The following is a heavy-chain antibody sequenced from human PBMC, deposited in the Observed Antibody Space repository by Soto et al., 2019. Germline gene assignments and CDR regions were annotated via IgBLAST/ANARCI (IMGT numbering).Heavy chain of an antibody. Sequence: SETLSLTCAVYGGSFSGYYWSWIRQPPGKGLEWIGEINHSGSTNYNPSLKSRVTISVDTSKNQFSLKLSSVTAADTAVYYCARWAYYGMDVWGQGTTVTVSS. CDR2: INHSGST. CDR1: GGSFSGYY. CDR3: ARWAYYGMDV. V-gene: IGHV4-34*01. J-gene: IGHJ6*02.